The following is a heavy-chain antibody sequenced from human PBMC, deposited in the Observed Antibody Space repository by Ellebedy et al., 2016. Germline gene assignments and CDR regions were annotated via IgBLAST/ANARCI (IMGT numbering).Heavy chain of an antibody. CDR1: GGTFSSYA. D-gene: IGHD3-10*01. CDR3: ARSEDYYGSGSHEFDY. V-gene: IGHV1-69*06. CDR2: IIPIFGTA. Sequence: SVKVSCXASGGTFSSYAISWVRQAPGQGLEWMGGIIPIFGTANYAQKFQGRVTITADKSTSTAYMELSSLRSEDTAVYYCARSEDYYGSGSHEFDYWGQGTLVTVSS. J-gene: IGHJ4*02.